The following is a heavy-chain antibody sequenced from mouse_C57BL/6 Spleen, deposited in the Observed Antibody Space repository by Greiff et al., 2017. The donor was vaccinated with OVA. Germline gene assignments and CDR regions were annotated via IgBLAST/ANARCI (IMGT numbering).Heavy chain of an antibody. Sequence: QVQLQQSGAELARPGASVKMSCKASGYTFTSYTMHWVKQRPGQGLEWIGYINPSSGYTKYNQKFKDKATLTADKSSSTAYMQLSSLTSEDSAVYYCASPITTVVDYAMDYWGQGTSVTVSS. CDR1: GYTFTSYT. D-gene: IGHD1-1*01. CDR3: ASPITTVVDYAMDY. V-gene: IGHV1-4*01. CDR2: INPSSGYT. J-gene: IGHJ4*01.